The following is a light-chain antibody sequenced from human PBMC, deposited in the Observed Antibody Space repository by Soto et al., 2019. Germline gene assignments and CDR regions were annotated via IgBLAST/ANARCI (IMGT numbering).Light chain of an antibody. CDR1: QSIGTW. V-gene: IGKV1-5*03. J-gene: IGKJ1*01. Sequence: DIQMTQSPSTLSASVGDRVTITCRASQSIGTWLAWYQQKPGKAPNLLIYKASTLESGVPSRFSGSGSGTEFTLTISSLQPDDFAAYYCQQYNTYSTCGQGTKVEIK. CDR3: QQYNTYST. CDR2: KAS.